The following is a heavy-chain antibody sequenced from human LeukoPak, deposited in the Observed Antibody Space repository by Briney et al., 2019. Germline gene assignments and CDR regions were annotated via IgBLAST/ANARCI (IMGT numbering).Heavy chain of an antibody. CDR3: ARVGRIAAADT. CDR1: GFIFSSYW. D-gene: IGHD6-13*01. J-gene: IGHJ4*02. V-gene: IGHV3-74*01. Sequence: GGSLRLPCAASGFIFSSYWMHWVRQAPGKGLVWVSRINSDGISTSYADSVKGRFTISRDNAKNTLYLQMNSLRAEDTAVYYCARVGRIAAADTWGQGTLVTVSS. CDR2: INSDGIST.